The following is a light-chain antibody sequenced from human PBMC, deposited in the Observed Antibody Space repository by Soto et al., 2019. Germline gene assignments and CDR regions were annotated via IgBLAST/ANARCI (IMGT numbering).Light chain of an antibody. CDR3: CSYAGSYSWV. CDR1: SSDVGAYNY. J-gene: IGLJ3*02. Sequence: QSVLTQPRSVSGSPGQSVTISCTGTSSDVGAYNYVSWYQHHPGKAPKVMIYDVSERPSGVPDRFSGSKSDNKASMPISGLQAEDEADYYCCSYAGSYSWVFGGGTKVTVL. V-gene: IGLV2-11*01. CDR2: DVS.